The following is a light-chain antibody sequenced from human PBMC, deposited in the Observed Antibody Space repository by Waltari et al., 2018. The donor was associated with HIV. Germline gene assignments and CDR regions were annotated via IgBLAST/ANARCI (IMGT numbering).Light chain of an antibody. J-gene: IGKJ3*01. CDR1: PRCGKKK. CDR3: QQYGSSPLFT. CDR2: DAA. V-gene: IGKV3-20*01. Sequence: STRARPRCGKKKMAWNQQRPCPAPMLLIYDAATRATGIPDRFSGSGSGTDFTLTISRLEPEDFAVYYCQQYGSSPLFTFGPGTKVDIK.